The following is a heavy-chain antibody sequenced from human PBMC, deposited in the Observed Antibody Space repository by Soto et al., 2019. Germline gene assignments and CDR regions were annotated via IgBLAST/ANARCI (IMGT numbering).Heavy chain of an antibody. J-gene: IGHJ3*02. CDR2: IKQDGSEK. Sequence: GGSLRLSCAASGFTFSSYWMSWVRQAPGKGLEWVANIKQDGSEKYYVDSVKGRFTISRDNAKNSLYLQMNSLRAEDTAVYYCARDQGGLYSSSSGAFDIWGQGTMVTVSS. D-gene: IGHD6-6*01. CDR3: ARDQGGLYSSSSGAFDI. V-gene: IGHV3-7*01. CDR1: GFTFSSYW.